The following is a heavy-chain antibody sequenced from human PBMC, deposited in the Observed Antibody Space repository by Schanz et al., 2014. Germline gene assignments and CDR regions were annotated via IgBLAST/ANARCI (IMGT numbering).Heavy chain of an antibody. J-gene: IGHJ6*02. Sequence: EVQLVESGGGLVQPGGSLRLSCAASGFTFSSYSMNWVRQAPGKGLEWVSYISSSSSTRYYADSVKGRFTISRDNAKNSLFLQMNSLRAEDTAVYYWARDFLLEQLGYSHYYYAMDVWGQGTTVTGSS. CDR1: GFTFSSYS. D-gene: IGHD2-15*01. V-gene: IGHV3-48*01. CDR2: ISSSSSTR. CDR3: ARDFLLEQLGYSHYYYAMDV.